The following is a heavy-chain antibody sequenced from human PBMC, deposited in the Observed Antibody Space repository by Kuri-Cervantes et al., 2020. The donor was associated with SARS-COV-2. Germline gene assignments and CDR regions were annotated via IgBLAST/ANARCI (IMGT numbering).Heavy chain of an antibody. Sequence: GGSLRLSCAASGFTVSSNYMSWVRQAPGKGLEWVSVIYSGGSTYYADSVKGRFTISRDNSKNTLYLQMNSLRAEDTAVYYCANGYCSGGSCYSAPLYWGQGTLVTVSS. J-gene: IGHJ4*02. D-gene: IGHD2-15*01. V-gene: IGHV3-53*05. CDR2: IYSGGST. CDR1: GFTVSSNY. CDR3: ANGYCSGGSCYSAPLY.